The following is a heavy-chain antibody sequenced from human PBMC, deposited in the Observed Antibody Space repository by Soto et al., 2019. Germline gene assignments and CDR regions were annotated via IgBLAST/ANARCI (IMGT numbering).Heavy chain of an antibody. J-gene: IGHJ6*03. CDR3: ARAPRYYDILTGYYTPYYMDV. V-gene: IGHV4-59*01. CDR2: IYYSGST. Sequence: SETLSLTCTVSGGSISSYYWSWIRQPPGKGLKWIGYIYYSGSTNYNPSLKSRVTISVDTSKNQFSLKLSSVTAADTAVYYCARAPRYYDILTGYYTPYYMDVWGKGTTVTVSS. CDR1: GGSISSYY. D-gene: IGHD3-9*01.